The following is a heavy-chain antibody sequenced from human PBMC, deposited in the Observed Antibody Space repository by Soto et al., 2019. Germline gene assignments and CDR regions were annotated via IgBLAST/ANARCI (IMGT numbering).Heavy chain of an antibody. CDR3: ATPAYCRGGSCYTGPEYVPH. J-gene: IGHJ1*01. CDR1: GFVLSGYA. Sequence: QVQLVESGGGVVQPGGSLRLSCAASGFVLSGYAMHWVRQAPGKGLEWVAVISFDGKKSYYADSVKGRFAISRDTSQNTVVLQMNSLRPADTAVYYCATPAYCRGGSCYTGPEYVPHWGQGALVTVPS. V-gene: IGHV3-30*09. D-gene: IGHD2-15*01. CDR2: ISFDGKKS.